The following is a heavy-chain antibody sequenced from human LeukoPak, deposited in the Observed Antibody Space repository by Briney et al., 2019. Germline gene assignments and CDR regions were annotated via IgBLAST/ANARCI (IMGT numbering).Heavy chain of an antibody. V-gene: IGHV4-38-2*02. Sequence: SETLSLTCTVSGYSIRSGYYWGWIRQPPGKGLEWIGSIYYRGSTYHNPSRKNRVTISVDKAKHQFSLKLSSVTAADTAVYYCARVSRRDTPNAFDIWGQGTMVTGAS. CDR2: IYYRGST. CDR3: ARVSRRDTPNAFDI. D-gene: IGHD2-15*01. CDR1: GYSIRSGYY. J-gene: IGHJ3*02.